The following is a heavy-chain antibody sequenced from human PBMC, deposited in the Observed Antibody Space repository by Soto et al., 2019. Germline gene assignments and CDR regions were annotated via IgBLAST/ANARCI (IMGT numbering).Heavy chain of an antibody. CDR1: GFALSTYG. CDR2: IWYDGSIK. V-gene: IGHV3-33*01. J-gene: IGHJ4*02. CDR3: ARASGPFDY. D-gene: IGHD5-12*01. Sequence: QVQLVESGGGVVQPGRSLRLSCVASGFALSTYGIHWVLQAPVKGLEWVAVIWYDGSIKYYADSVEGRFTISRDNSKNTLYLQMNSLRADDTAVYYCARASGPFDYWGQGTQVTVSS.